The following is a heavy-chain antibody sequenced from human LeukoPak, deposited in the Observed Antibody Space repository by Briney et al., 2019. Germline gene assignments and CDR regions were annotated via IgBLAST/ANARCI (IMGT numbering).Heavy chain of an antibody. J-gene: IGHJ4*02. Sequence: PSENLSLTCAVYGGSFSGYYWSWIRQPPGKGLEWIGEINHSGSTNYNPSLKSRVTISVDTSKNQFSLKLSSVTAADTAVYYCARLSHLTMVRGASLGHWGQGTLVTVSS. CDR2: INHSGST. CDR3: ARLSHLTMVRGASLGH. D-gene: IGHD3-10*01. CDR1: GGSFSGYY. V-gene: IGHV4-34*01.